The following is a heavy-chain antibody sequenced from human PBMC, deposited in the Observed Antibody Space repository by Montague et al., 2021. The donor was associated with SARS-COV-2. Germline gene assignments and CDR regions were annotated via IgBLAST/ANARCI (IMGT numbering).Heavy chain of an antibody. Sequence: SVKVSCKVSGYTLSEVSMHWVRQAPGKGLEWMGGFDPEDGETIYAQKFQGRVTMTEDTSTDTAYMELSSLGSEDSGVYYCATSRWSLLPEYWGQGTLATVSS. J-gene: IGHJ4*02. CDR1: GYTLSEVS. CDR2: FDPEDGET. CDR3: ATSRWSLLPEY. V-gene: IGHV1-24*01. D-gene: IGHD2-21*02.